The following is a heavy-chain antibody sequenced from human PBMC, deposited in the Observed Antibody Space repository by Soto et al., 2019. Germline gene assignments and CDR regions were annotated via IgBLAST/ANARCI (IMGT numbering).Heavy chain of an antibody. V-gene: IGHV3-21*06. CDR2: ISSTTNYI. CDR1: GFTFTRYS. CDR3: ARESEDLTSNFDY. J-gene: IGHJ4*02. Sequence: GGSLRLSCAASGFTFTRYSMNWVRQAPGKGLEWVSSISSTTNYIYYGDSMKGRFTISRDNAKNSLYLEMYSLRAEDTAVYYCARESEDLTSNFDYWGQGTLVTVSS.